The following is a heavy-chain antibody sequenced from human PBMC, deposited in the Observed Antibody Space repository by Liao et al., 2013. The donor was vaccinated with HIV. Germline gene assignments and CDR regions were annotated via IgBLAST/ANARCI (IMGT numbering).Heavy chain of an antibody. CDR3: ARAPVAGTKSNAFDV. J-gene: IGHJ3*01. D-gene: IGHD6-19*01. V-gene: IGHV4-61*02. CDR2: VFASGST. Sequence: QVQLQESGPGLVKPSQTLSLTCIVSGGSINSGTYSWSWIRQAAGKGLEWIGRVFASGSTNYNPSLKSRVTISVDTSKNQFSLKLTSMTAADTALYYCARAPVAGTKSNAFDVWGPGTMVTVSS. CDR1: GGSINSGTYS.